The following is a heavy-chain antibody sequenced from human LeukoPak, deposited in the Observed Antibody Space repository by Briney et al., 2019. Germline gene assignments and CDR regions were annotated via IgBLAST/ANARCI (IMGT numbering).Heavy chain of an antibody. Sequence: GGSLRLSCAASGFTFSSYWMSWVRQAPGKGLEWVANIKQDGNEKYYVDSVKGRFTISRDNAKNSLYLQMNSLRAEDTAVYYCARALRGYSYGYDCWGQGTLVTVSS. CDR1: GFTFSSYW. CDR2: IKQDGNEK. D-gene: IGHD5-18*01. CDR3: ARALRGYSYGYDC. J-gene: IGHJ4*02. V-gene: IGHV3-7*01.